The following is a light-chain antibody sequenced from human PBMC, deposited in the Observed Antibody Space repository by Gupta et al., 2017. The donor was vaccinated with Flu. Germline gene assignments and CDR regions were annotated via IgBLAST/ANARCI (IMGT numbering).Light chain of an antibody. CDR2: DDR. Sequence: SYVLTRPPSVSVAPGQTARISCGGNDIITKSVHWYQQKAGQAPALVVYDDRFRPSGIPERFSGSNSGSPATLHISRVEAGDEADYYCPVWDSSSEQPVFGGGTKLTVL. V-gene: IGLV3-21*02. J-gene: IGLJ2*01. CDR1: DIITKS. CDR3: PVWDSSSEQPV.